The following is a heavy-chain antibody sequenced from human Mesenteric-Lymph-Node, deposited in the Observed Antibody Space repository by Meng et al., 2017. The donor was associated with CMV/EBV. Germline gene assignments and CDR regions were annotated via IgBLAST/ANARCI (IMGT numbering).Heavy chain of an antibody. CDR2: ISGSGGTT. CDR1: GFTFSSYE. J-gene: IGHJ3*02. D-gene: IGHD6-19*01. Sequence: GGSLRLSCAASGFTFSSYEMNWVRQAPGKGLEWVSGISGSGGTTYYADSVKGRFTISRDNSKNTLYVQMNSLRAEDTAVYYCVYQWLLLGAFDIWGHGTMVTVSS. CDR3: VYQWLLLGAFDI. V-gene: IGHV3-23*01.